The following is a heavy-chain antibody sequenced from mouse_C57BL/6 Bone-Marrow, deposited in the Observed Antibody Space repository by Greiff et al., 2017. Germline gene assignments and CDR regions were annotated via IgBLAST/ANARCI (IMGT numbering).Heavy chain of an antibody. Sequence: EVKLVESGAELVRPGASVKLSCTASGFNIKDDYMHWVKQRPEQGLEWIGWIDPENGDTECASKFQGKATITADTSSNTAYLQLSSLTSEDTAVYYCTTERAMDYWGQGTSVTVSS. V-gene: IGHV14-4*01. CDR1: GFNIKDDY. J-gene: IGHJ4*01. CDR2: IDPENGDT. CDR3: TTERAMDY.